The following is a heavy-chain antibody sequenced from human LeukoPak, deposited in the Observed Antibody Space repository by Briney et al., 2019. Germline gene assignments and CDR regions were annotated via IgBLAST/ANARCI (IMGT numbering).Heavy chain of an antibody. CDR1: GFTFSSYW. CDR2: IKQDGSEK. J-gene: IGHJ4*02. V-gene: IGHV3-7*01. Sequence: GGSLRLSCVGSGFTFSSYWMSWVRQAPGKGLEWVANIKQDGSEKYYVDSVKGRFTISRDNAQNSLYLQMNSLRAEDTAVYYCARDPRYQYFDYWGQGTLVTVSS. D-gene: IGHD2-2*01. CDR3: ARDPRYQYFDY.